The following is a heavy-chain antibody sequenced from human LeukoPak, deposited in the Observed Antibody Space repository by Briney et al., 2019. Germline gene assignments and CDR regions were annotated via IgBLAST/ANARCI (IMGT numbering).Heavy chain of an antibody. CDR2: ISSSSVTI. J-gene: IGHJ6*04. CDR3: AELGITMIGGV. CDR1: EFTFGSYS. D-gene: IGHD3-10*02. V-gene: IGHV3-48*01. Sequence: PGGSLRLSCAASEFTFGSYSMNWVRQAPGKGLEWVSYISSSSVTIYYADSVKGRFTVSRDNAKNSLYLQMNSLRAEDTAVYYCAELGITMIGGVWGKGTTVTISS.